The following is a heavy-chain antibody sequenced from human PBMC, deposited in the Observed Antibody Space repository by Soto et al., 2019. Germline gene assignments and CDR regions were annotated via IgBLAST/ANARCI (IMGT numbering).Heavy chain of an antibody. CDR3: ARVPIPSVYADYYYGMDV. CDR2: IYSSGST. V-gene: IGHV3-53*01. J-gene: IGHJ6*02. CDR1: GFTVSSNY. Sequence: EVQLVESGGGLIQPGGSLRLSCAASGFTVSSNYMSWVRQAPGMGLEWVSVIYSSGSTYYADSVNGRFTISRDNSKNTLYLQMNSLRAEDTAVYYCARVPIPSVYADYYYGMDVWGQGTTVTVSS. D-gene: IGHD2-21*01.